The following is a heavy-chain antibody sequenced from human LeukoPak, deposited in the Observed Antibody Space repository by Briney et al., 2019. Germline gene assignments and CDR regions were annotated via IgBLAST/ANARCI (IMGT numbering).Heavy chain of an antibody. Sequence: ASVKVSCKASGYTFTGYYMHWMRQAPGQGLEWMGWINPNSGGTNYAQKFQGRVTMTRDTSISTAYMELSRLRSDDTAVYYCARVERWLQAGDAFDIWGQGTMVTVSS. J-gene: IGHJ3*02. CDR1: GYTFTGYY. CDR2: INPNSGGT. V-gene: IGHV1-2*02. CDR3: ARVERWLQAGDAFDI. D-gene: IGHD5-24*01.